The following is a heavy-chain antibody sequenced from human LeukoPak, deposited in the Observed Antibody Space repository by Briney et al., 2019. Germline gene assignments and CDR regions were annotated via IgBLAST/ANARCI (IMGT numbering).Heavy chain of an antibody. V-gene: IGHV4-4*07. CDR1: GGSISSYY. CDR2: IYTSGST. D-gene: IGHD3-3*01. J-gene: IGHJ6*03. CDR3: AREIRAGYYDFWSGNYYYYYMDV. Sequence: SETLSLTFTVSGGSISSYYWSWIRQPAGKGLEWIGRIYTSGSTNYNPSLKSRVTMSVDTSKNQFSLKLSSVTAADTAVYYCAREIRAGYYDFWSGNYYYYYMDVWGKGATVTVSS.